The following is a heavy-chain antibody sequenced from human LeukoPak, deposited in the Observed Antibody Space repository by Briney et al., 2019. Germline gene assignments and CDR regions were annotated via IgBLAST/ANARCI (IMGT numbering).Heavy chain of an antibody. Sequence: SETLSLTCTVSGGSISSSSYYWGWIRQPPGKGLEWIGSIYYSGSTYYNPSLKSRVTISVDTSKNQFSLKLSSVTAADTAVYYCARLPPRRLHRNYYYMDVWGKGTTVTVSS. CDR2: IYYSGST. CDR3: ARLPPRRLHRNYYYMDV. V-gene: IGHV4-39*01. CDR1: GGSISSSSYY. D-gene: IGHD5-24*01. J-gene: IGHJ6*03.